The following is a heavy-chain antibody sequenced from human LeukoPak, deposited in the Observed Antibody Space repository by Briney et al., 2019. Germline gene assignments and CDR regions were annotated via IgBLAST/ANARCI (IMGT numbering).Heavy chain of an antibody. CDR1: GGSFSGYY. CDR3: ARAHDYGGNWCFDY. J-gene: IGHJ4*02. D-gene: IGHD4-23*01. CDR2: INHSGST. V-gene: IGHV4-34*01. Sequence: SETMSLTCAVYGGSFSGYYWSWIRQPPGKGLEWIGEINHSGSTNYNPSLKSRVTISVDTSKNQFSLKLSSVTAADTAVYYCARAHDYGGNWCFDYWGQGTLVTVSS.